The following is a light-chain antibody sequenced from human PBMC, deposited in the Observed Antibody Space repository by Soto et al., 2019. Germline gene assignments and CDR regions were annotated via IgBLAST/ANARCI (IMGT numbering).Light chain of an antibody. Sequence: EIVLTPSPGTLSLSPGERATISCRASQSLSSSYLTWYQQKPGQAPRLLIYGASSSATGIPDRFSGSGSGTDITLTISRLEPEDFAGYYCQQYGSSSYTFGQGNKLEIK. CDR3: QQYGSSSYT. CDR1: QSLSSSY. J-gene: IGKJ2*01. CDR2: GAS. V-gene: IGKV3-20*01.